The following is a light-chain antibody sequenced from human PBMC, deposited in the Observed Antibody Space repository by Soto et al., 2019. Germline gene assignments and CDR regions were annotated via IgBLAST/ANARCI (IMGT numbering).Light chain of an antibody. CDR2: DAS. V-gene: IGKV3-15*01. Sequence: ETMMTQSPYTLSVSLGERATLSCMASQSLRSSLAWYQQKPGQAPRLLIYDASTRATGIPARFSGSGSGTDFTLTISGLQSEDFAVYYCQQYNNWPRTFGQGTKVDIK. CDR3: QQYNNWPRT. J-gene: IGKJ1*01. CDR1: QSLRSS.